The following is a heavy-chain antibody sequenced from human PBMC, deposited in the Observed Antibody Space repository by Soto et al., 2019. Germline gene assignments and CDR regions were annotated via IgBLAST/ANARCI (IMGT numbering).Heavy chain of an antibody. CDR3: ARIRIAVSEAEAFDI. J-gene: IGHJ3*02. V-gene: IGHV2-70*11. D-gene: IGHD6-19*01. CDR1: GFSLSTSGMC. CDR2: IDWDDDK. Sequence: SGPTLVNPTQTLTLTCTFSGFSLSTSGMCVSWIRQPPGKALEWLARIDWDDDKYYSTSLKTRLTISKDTSKNQVVLTMTNMDPVDTATYYCARIRIAVSEAEAFDIWGQGTMVPLSS.